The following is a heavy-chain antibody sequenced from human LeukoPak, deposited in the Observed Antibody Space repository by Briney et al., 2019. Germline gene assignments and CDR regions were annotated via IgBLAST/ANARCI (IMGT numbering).Heavy chain of an antibody. D-gene: IGHD2-2*01. Sequence: GGSLRLSCAASGFPFDDYALHWVRQAPGKGVEWVSGISWNSGSIGYADSVKGRFTISRDNAKNYLYLQLNSLRAEDMALYYCAKGYCSSTSCRFDYWGQGALVTVSS. J-gene: IGHJ4*01. V-gene: IGHV3-9*03. CDR2: ISWNSGSI. CDR1: GFPFDDYA. CDR3: AKGYCSSTSCRFDY.